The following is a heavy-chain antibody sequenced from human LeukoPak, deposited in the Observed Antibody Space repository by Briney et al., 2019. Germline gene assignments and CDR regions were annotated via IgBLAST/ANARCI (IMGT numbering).Heavy chain of an antibody. CDR2: ISGSGGST. D-gene: IGHD5-18*01. J-gene: IGHJ2*01. Sequence: PGVSLRLSCAASGFTLSSYAMSWARQAPGKGLEWVSAISGSGGSTYYADSVKGRFTIARDNSKNTLYLQMNSLRAEDTAVYYCAKDHRYSYGYLNWYFDLWGRGTLVTVSS. CDR1: GFTLSSYA. V-gene: IGHV3-23*01. CDR3: AKDHRYSYGYLNWYFDL.